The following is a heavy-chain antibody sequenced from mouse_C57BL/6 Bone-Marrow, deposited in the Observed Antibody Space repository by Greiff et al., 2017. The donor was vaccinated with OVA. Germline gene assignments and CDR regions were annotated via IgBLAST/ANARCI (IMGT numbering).Heavy chain of an antibody. V-gene: IGHV1-81*01. D-gene: IGHD2-4*01. CDR2: IYPRSGNT. J-gene: IGHJ3*01. CDR3: APMITTVRTLLN. CDR1: GYTFTSYG. Sequence: QVQLKESGAELARPGASVKLSCKASGYTFTSYGISWVKQRTGQGLEWIGEIYPRSGNTYYNEKFKGKATLTADKSSSTAYMELRSLTSEDSAVYFCAPMITTVRTLLNWGQGTLVTVSA.